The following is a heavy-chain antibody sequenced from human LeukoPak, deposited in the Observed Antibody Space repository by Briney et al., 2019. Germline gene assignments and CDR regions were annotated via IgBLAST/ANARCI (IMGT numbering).Heavy chain of an antibody. J-gene: IGHJ4*02. D-gene: IGHD6-19*01. CDR1: GFTFDDYG. V-gene: IGHV3-23*01. Sequence: PGGSLRLSCAASGFTFDDYGMSWVRQAPGKGLEWVSAISGGGGTTYFADSVKGRFTISRDNSKNTLYLQMSSLRAEDTAVYYCAKDRGSGWYLLDYWGQGTLVTVSS. CDR2: ISGGGGTT. CDR3: AKDRGSGWYLLDY.